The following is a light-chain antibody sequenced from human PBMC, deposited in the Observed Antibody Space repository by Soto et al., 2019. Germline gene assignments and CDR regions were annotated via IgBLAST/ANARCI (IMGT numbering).Light chain of an antibody. CDR1: QDIRNY. Sequence: DIQMTQSPSSLSASVGDRDTMTCRASQDIRNYVAWYQQKPREVPQLLIYAASTLQSGVPARFSGGGFCTDFTLTISSLRPEDVATYYCQRYHSALLTCGPGTKVDLK. CDR3: QRYHSALLT. CDR2: AAS. J-gene: IGKJ3*01. V-gene: IGKV1-27*01.